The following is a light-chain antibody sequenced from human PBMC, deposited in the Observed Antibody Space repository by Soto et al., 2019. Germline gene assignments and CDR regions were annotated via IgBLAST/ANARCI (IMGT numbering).Light chain of an antibody. CDR1: SSDIGGYNY. CDR2: DVT. J-gene: IGLJ2*01. V-gene: IGLV2-14*03. CDR3: WSYTSSSTLV. Sequence: QSVLTQPASVSGSPGQSIIISCSGTSSDIGGYNYVSWYQQHPGKAPKLMIYDVTNRPSGVSNRFSGSKSGITASLTISGLQAEDEADYYCWSYTSSSTLVFGGGTKLTVL.